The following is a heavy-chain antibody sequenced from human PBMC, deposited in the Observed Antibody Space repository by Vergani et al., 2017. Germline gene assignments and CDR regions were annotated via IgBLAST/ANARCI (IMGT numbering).Heavy chain of an antibody. CDR1: GGTFSSYA. V-gene: IGHV1-69*18. Sequence: QVQLVQSGAEVKKPGSSVKVSCKASGGTFSSYAISWVRQAPGQGLEWMGRIIPIFGTANYAQKFQGRVTITADESTSTAYMELSSLRSEDTAVYYCAGVAATMVRGVINYYGMDVWGQGTTVTVSS. CDR2: IIPIFGTA. J-gene: IGHJ6*02. CDR3: AGVAATMVRGVINYYGMDV. D-gene: IGHD3-10*01.